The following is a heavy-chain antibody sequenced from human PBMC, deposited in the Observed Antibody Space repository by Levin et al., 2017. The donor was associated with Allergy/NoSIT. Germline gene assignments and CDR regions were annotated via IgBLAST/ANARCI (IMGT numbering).Heavy chain of an antibody. CDR3: AKDRRATNPPYYFDY. CDR2: ISYDESNK. V-gene: IGHV3-30*18. Sequence: GGSLRLSCAASGFTFSSYGMHWVRQAPGKGLEWVAVISYDESNKYYADSVKGRFTISRDNSKNTLYLQMNSLRPEDTAVYYCAKDRRATNPPYYFDYWGQGTLVAVSS. D-gene: IGHD1-26*01. CDR1: GFTFSSYG. J-gene: IGHJ4*02.